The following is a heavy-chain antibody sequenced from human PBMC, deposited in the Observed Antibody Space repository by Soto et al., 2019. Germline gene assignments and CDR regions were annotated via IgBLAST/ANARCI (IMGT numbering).Heavy chain of an antibody. CDR1: GYTFSDYG. J-gene: IGHJ4*02. D-gene: IGHD2-2*01. CDR2: INTINGNT. Sequence: QVHLVQSESEVKMPGASVKVSCKPSGYTFSDYGVSWVRQAPGQGLEWMGWINTINGNTKYEQKFQGRVTFSIDTSTSTVSLELTLIQVDDTTVYYCARGFIPENYWGQGTRVTVSS. CDR3: ARGFIPENY. V-gene: IGHV1-18*01.